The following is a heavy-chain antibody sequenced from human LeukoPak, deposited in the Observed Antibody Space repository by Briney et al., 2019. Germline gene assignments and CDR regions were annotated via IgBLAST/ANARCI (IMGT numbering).Heavy chain of an antibody. CDR1: GYSFTSYW. V-gene: IGHV5-51*01. J-gene: IGHJ5*02. CDR2: IYPGDSRI. Sequence: GESLKISCQGFGYSFTSYWIGWVRQMPGKGMEWVGVIYPGDSRIRYTPSFQGQVTISVDKSISTAYLQWVSLKASDTAMYYCACRDLTSTWAFPWGQGTLVTVSS. D-gene: IGHD6-13*01. CDR3: ACRDLTSTWAFP.